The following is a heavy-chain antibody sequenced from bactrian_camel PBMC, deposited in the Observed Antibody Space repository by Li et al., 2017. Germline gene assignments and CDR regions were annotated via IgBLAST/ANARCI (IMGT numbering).Heavy chain of an antibody. CDR2: IKADSTET. D-gene: IGHD3*01. CDR1: GFTFSNYD. Sequence: VQLVESGGSLVQPGETLKLSCAASGFTFSNYDMMWVRQAPGKGLEWVSTIKADSTETFYLPAVEGRFTVSRDKAKNTVYLQMNSLKPEDTAMYYCALRRGNCYVNSVAYNTWGQGTQVTVS. V-gene: IGHV3S40*01. J-gene: IGHJ6*01. CDR3: ALRRGNCYVNSVAYNT.